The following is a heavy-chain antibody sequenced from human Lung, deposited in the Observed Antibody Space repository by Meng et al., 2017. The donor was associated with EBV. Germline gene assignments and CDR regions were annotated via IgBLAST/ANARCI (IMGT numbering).Heavy chain of an antibody. CDR2: IIPIFGTA. CDR3: ARDFDGYNLDY. Sequence: HVTLVQFGAGVKNPGSSVKVACKASGGTFSSYAIRWVRQAPVQGLEWMGGIIPIFGTANYAQKFKGSVTITADESTSTAYMALSSLRSEDTAVDYCARDFDGYNLDYWGQGTLVTVSS. D-gene: IGHD5-24*01. J-gene: IGHJ4*02. CDR1: GGTFSSYA. V-gene: IGHV1-69*01.